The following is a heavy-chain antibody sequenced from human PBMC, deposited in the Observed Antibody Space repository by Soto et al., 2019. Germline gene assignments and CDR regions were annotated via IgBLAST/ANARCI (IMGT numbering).Heavy chain of an antibody. V-gene: IGHV5-51*01. D-gene: IGHD6-6*01. CDR1: GYTFTSSW. Sequence: GESLKISCKGSGYTFTSSWIGWVRQMPGKGLEWMGIIYPDNSETNYSPSFQGQVTISADRSTSTAFLQWSSLKASDTAMYYCVRRAEGRPGDGYYYVALDVWGQGTTVTVSS. J-gene: IGHJ6*02. CDR2: IYPDNSET. CDR3: VRRAEGRPGDGYYYVALDV.